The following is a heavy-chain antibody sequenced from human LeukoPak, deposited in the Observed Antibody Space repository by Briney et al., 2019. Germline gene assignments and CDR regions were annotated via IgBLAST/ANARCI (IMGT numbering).Heavy chain of an antibody. CDR2: ISSSSSYI. J-gene: IGHJ3*02. Sequence: PGGSLRLSCAASGFTFSSYSMNWVRQAPGKGLEWVSSISSSSSYIYYADSVKGRFTISRDNAKNSLYLQMNSLRAEDTAVYYLARDRAGGDYYDSSGYYRSPLDHAFDIWGQGTMVTVSS. V-gene: IGHV3-21*01. CDR3: ARDRAGGDYYDSSGYYRSPLDHAFDI. CDR1: GFTFSSYS. D-gene: IGHD3-22*01.